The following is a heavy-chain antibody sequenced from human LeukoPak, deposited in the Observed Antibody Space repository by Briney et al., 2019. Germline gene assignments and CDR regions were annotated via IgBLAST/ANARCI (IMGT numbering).Heavy chain of an antibody. CDR2: IKQDGSEK. D-gene: IGHD5-18*01. CDR1: GFTFSSYW. J-gene: IGHJ4*02. V-gene: IGHV3-7*01. Sequence: PGGSLRLSCAASGFTFSSYWMSWVRQAPGKGLEWVANIKQDGSEKYYVDSVKGRFTISRDNAKNSLYLQMNSLRAEDTAVYYCAREPPVVGDGYDYWGQGTLVTVSS. CDR3: AREPPVVGDGYDY.